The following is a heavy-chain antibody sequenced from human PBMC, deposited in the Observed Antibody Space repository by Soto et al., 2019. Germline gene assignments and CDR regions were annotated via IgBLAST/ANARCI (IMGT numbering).Heavy chain of an antibody. D-gene: IGHD6-19*01. J-gene: IGHJ3*01. V-gene: IGHV4-4*02. Sequence: QVQLQQSGPGLVKPSGTLSLTCAVSGDSISSPKWWTWLRQPPGKGLEWLGDLLHSGTTNYNPSLMRRVSVSVDKPQNQFALMLTSVTAAETAIYYCAYSTGWYRHDVWGQGTAVTVSS. CDR2: LLHSGTT. CDR1: GDSISSPKW. CDR3: AYSTGWYRHDV.